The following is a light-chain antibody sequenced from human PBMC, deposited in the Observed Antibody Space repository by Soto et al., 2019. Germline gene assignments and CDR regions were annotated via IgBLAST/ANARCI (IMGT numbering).Light chain of an antibody. Sequence: QSALTQPASVSGSPGQSITISCTGTSSDVGGYKYVSWYQQHPGKAPKLMIYDIRNRPSGVSNRFSGSKSGNTASLTISGLQAEYEAIYYCSSYTSSSTRVFGTGTKVTVL. J-gene: IGLJ1*01. CDR1: SSDVGGYKY. CDR2: DIR. CDR3: SSYTSSSTRV. V-gene: IGLV2-14*03.